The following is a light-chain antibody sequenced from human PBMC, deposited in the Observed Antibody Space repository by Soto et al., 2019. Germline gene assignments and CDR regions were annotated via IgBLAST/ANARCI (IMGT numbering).Light chain of an antibody. V-gene: IGKV1-39*01. Sequence: DIQMTQSPSSLSASVGDRVTITCRASQSISRYLNWYQQKQGKAPKVLIYAASSLQSGVPSRFSGSGSGTDFPLTISSLQPEDFATYYCQQSYSTPWTFGQGTKVEV. CDR1: QSISRY. J-gene: IGKJ1*01. CDR2: AAS. CDR3: QQSYSTPWT.